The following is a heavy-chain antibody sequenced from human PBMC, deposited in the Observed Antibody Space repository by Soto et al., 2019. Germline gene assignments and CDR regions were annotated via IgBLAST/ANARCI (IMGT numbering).Heavy chain of an antibody. D-gene: IGHD3-10*01. CDR3: TRDGNKFGELPPI. CDR2: IRSKAYGGTT. V-gene: IGHV3-49*03. CDR1: GFTFGDYA. Sequence: PGGSLRLSCTACGFTFGDYAMSWFRQAPGKGLEWVGFIRSKAYGGTTEYAASVKGRFTISRDDSKSIAYLQMNSLKTEDTAVYYCTRDGNKFGELPPIWGQGTLVSVSS. J-gene: IGHJ4*02.